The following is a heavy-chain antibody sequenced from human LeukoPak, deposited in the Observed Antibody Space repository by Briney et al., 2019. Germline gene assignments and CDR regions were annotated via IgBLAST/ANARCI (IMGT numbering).Heavy chain of an antibody. D-gene: IGHD3-22*01. J-gene: IGHJ4*02. CDR2: IRHDGSTQ. V-gene: IGHV3-30*02. Sequence: GGSLRLSCATSGFFFSGYGMHWVRQAPGKGLEWVAFIRHDGSTQSYADSVKGRFTISRDNSRNTLYLQMNSLRPDDTAVFYCAKAVAYDSSPYWGQGTLVTVSP. CDR3: AKAVAYDSSPY. CDR1: GFFFSGYG.